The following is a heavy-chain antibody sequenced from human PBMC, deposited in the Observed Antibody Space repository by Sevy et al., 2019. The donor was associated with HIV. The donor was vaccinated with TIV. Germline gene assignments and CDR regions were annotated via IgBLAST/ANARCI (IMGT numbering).Heavy chain of an antibody. CDR3: ARDWAPGYYYDAIGVKRDYYFDY. CDR2: ISAYNGNT. Sequence: ASVKVSCKASDYTFSTQGFNWVRQAPGQGLEWMGWISAYNGNTKYAQKFQGRVTMTTDTSTSTAYMELRSLTSDDSAVYYCARDWAPGYYYDAIGVKRDYYFDYWGQGTLVTVSS. D-gene: IGHD3-22*01. V-gene: IGHV1-18*01. J-gene: IGHJ4*02. CDR1: DYTFSTQG.